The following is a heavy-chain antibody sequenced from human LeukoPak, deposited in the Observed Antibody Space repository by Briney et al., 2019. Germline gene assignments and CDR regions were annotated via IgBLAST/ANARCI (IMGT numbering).Heavy chain of an antibody. J-gene: IGHJ6*02. Sequence: SETLSLTCTVSGGSISGSSYYWGWIRQPPGKGLEWIGSIYYSGSTYYNPSLKSRVTISVDTSKNQFSLKLNSVTATDTAVYYCARGRYCSSTSCYRHPNNYYGSGSYYNGGYYYYYGMDVWGQGTTVTVSS. CDR2: IYYSGST. V-gene: IGHV4-39*02. CDR1: GGSISGSSYY. CDR3: ARGRYCSSTSCYRHPNNYYGSGSYYNGGYYYYYGMDV. D-gene: IGHD3-10*01.